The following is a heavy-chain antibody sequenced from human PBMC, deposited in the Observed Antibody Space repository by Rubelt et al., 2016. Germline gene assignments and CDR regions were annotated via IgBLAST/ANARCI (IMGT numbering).Heavy chain of an antibody. Sequence: QVTLKESGPVLVKPTEPLTLTCIVSEFSVSNARMGVSWIRQPPGTALESLAHLFSNNEKSYSTSLTSRLTISTHTSQNQMVFQITNMDPVDTATYYCTRSTRSAYCGGDCSDPIDGFDVWGHGTMVIVSS. CDR1: EFSVSNARMG. D-gene: IGHD2-21*02. V-gene: IGHV2-26*01. CDR3: TRSTRSAYCGGDCSDPIDGFDV. CDR2: LFSNNEK. J-gene: IGHJ3*01.